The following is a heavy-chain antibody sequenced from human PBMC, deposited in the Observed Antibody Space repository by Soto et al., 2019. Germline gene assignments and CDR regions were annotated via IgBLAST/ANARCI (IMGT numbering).Heavy chain of an antibody. V-gene: IGHV1-2*04. Sequence: ASVKVSCKASGYTFTGYYMHWVRQAPGQGLEWMGWINPNSGGTNYAQKFQGWVTMTRDTSISTAYMELSRLRSDDTAVYYCARGYYDHSNPLDYWGQGTLVTVSS. CDR3: ARGYYDHSNPLDY. J-gene: IGHJ4*02. D-gene: IGHD3-22*01. CDR1: GYTFTGYY. CDR2: INPNSGGT.